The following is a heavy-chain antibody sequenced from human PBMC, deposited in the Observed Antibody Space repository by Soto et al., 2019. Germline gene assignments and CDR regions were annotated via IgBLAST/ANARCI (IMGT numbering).Heavy chain of an antibody. D-gene: IGHD1-1*01. CDR2: ISARNGDT. CDR1: GYTFTSYG. J-gene: IGHJ4*02. CDR3: ARGRYGDY. Sequence: QVHLVQSGAEVKKPGASVKVSCKGSGYTFTSYGITGVRQAPGQGLEWMGWISARNGDTDYAQKRQGRVTVTRDTSTSTAYMELRSLRSDDTAVYYCARGRYGDYWGQGALVTVSS. V-gene: IGHV1-18*01.